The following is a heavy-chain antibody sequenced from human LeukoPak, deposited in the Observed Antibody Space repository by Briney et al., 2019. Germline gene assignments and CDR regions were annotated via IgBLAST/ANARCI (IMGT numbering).Heavy chain of an antibody. CDR2: ISSSGSII. CDR3: ARDKLADTAMVYLDY. D-gene: IGHD5-18*01. Sequence: PGGSLSLSCAASGFTFSDYYMTWIRQAPGKGLEWVSYISSSGSIIYYADSVKGRFTISRDNAKNSLYLQMNSLRAEDTAVYYCARDKLADTAMVYLDYWGQGTLVTVSS. CDR1: GFTFSDYY. V-gene: IGHV3-11*01. J-gene: IGHJ4*02.